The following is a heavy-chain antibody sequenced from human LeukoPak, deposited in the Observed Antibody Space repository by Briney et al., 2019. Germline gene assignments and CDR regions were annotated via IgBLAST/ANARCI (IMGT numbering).Heavy chain of an antibody. D-gene: IGHD1-26*01. V-gene: IGHV3-30-3*02. Sequence: SCKASGYTFSSYAMHWVRQAPGKGLEWVAVISYDGSNKYYADSVKGRFTISRDNSKNTLSLQMDSLRAEDTAVYYCAKDFIGLSRFDSWGQGTLVTVSS. J-gene: IGHJ4*02. CDR1: GYTFSSYA. CDR2: ISYDGSNK. CDR3: AKDFIGLSRFDS.